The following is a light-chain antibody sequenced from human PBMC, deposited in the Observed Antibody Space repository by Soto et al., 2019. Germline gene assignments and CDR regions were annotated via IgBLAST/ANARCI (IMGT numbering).Light chain of an antibody. CDR1: SSDVGGYNY. J-gene: IGLJ3*02. V-gene: IGLV2-11*01. CDR2: DVT. CDR3: CEYAGNYLWV. Sequence: QSVLTQPRSVSGSPGQSVTISCTGTSSDVGGYNYVSWYQQHPGKAPKLLIYDVTKRPSGVPDRFSGSKSGNTASLTISGLQDEDEAVYYCCEYAGNYLWVFGGVTKLNVL.